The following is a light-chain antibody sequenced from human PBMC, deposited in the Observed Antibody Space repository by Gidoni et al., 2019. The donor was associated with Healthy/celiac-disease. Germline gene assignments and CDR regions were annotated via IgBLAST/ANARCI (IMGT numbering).Light chain of an antibody. CDR1: QSLLHSNGYNY. V-gene: IGKV2-28*01. CDR2: LGS. CDR3: MQALQTPRT. Sequence: DIVMTPSPLSLPFTPGEPASISCRSSQSLLHSNGYNYLDWYLQQPGQHPQPLIYLGSNRAAGVPDRFSGSGSGTDFTLKISRVEAEDVGVYYCMQALQTPRTFGQGTKVEIK. J-gene: IGKJ1*01.